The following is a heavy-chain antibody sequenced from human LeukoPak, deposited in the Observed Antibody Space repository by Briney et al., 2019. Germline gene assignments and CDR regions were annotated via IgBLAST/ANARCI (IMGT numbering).Heavy chain of an antibody. CDR1: GGSFSGYY. Sequence: SETLSLTCAVYGGSFSGYYWSWIRQPPGKGLEWIGEINYSRSTNYNPSLKSRVTISVDTSKNQFSLKLSSVTAADTAVYYCARVATTPYYYMDVWGKGTTVTVSS. CDR2: INYSRST. CDR3: ARVATTPYYYMDV. D-gene: IGHD5-12*01. J-gene: IGHJ6*03. V-gene: IGHV4-34*01.